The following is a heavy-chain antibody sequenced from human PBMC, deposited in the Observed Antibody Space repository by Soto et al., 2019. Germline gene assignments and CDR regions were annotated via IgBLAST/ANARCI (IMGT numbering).Heavy chain of an antibody. CDR1: GGSISRYY. Sequence: PSETLSLTCNVSGGSISRYYWSWIRQAPGKGLEWIGYIYYSGTTNYNPSLKSRVTISIDTSKKQFSLKLSSVTAADTAVYYCARPSCTAWYDAFDISGRGTMLTVSS. J-gene: IGHJ3*02. V-gene: IGHV4-59*08. CDR3: ARPSCTAWYDAFDI. D-gene: IGHD6-19*01. CDR2: IYYSGTT.